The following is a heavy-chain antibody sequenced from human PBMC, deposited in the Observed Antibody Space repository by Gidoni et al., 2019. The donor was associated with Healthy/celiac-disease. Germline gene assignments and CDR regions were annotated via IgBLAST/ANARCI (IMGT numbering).Heavy chain of an antibody. V-gene: IGHV3-7*03. J-gene: IGHJ4*02. CDR1: GFTFSSYW. Sequence: EVQLVESGGGLVQPGGSLRLSCAASGFTFSSYWMRWVRQAPGKGLEWVANIKQDGSEKYYVDSVKGRFTISRDNAKNSLYLQMNSLRAEDTAVYYCAPGFVGATTFDYWGQGTLVTVSS. CDR2: IKQDGSEK. CDR3: APGFVGATTFDY. D-gene: IGHD1-26*01.